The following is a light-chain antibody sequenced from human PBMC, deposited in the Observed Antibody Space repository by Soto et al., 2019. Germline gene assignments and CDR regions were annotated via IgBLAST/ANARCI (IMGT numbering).Light chain of an antibody. CDR1: QGISSY. V-gene: IGKV1-9*01. Sequence: DIQLTQSPSFLSASVGDRVTITCRASQGISSYLAWYQQKPGKAPKLLIYAASTLQSGVPSRFSGSESGTEFTLTISTLQPEDFATYYCQQLNSYPLFGPGPKWISN. CDR3: QQLNSYPL. J-gene: IGKJ3*01. CDR2: AAS.